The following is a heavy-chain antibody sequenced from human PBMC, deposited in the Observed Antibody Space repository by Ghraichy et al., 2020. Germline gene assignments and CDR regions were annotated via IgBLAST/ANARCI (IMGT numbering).Heavy chain of an antibody. CDR1: GFTFSSYA. J-gene: IGHJ6*03. D-gene: IGHD5-12*01. CDR2: ISGRGADT. Sequence: SCAASGFTFSSYAMVWVRQAPGKGLEWVSSISGRGADTYYADSVKGRFTISRDNSKNMLSLQMNTLRAEDTAVYFCAKVGGSADRYYYYYMNVWGKGTTVSVSS. V-gene: IGHV3-23*01. CDR3: AKVGGSADRYYYYYMNV.